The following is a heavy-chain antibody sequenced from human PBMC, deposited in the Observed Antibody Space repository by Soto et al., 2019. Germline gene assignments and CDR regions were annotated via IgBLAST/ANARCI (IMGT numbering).Heavy chain of an antibody. J-gene: IGHJ1*01. V-gene: IGHV3-48*03. CDR3: AREVGAVALYFQH. D-gene: IGHD6-19*01. CDR1: GFTFSSYE. Sequence: GGSLRLSCAASGFTFSSYEMNWVRQAPGKGLEWVSYISSSCSTIYYADSVKGRFTISRDNAKNSLYLQMNSLRAEDTAVYYCAREVGAVALYFQHWGQGTLVTVSS. CDR2: ISSSCSTI.